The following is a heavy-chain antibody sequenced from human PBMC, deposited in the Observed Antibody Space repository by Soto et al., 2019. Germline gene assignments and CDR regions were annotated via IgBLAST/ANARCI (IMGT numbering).Heavy chain of an antibody. CDR2: ISYDGSNK. J-gene: IGHJ6*02. V-gene: IGHV3-30*18. Sequence: GGPLRVSCAASGFTFSSYGMHWVRQAPGKGLEWVAVISYDGSNKYYADSVKGRFTISRDNSKNTLYLQMNSLRAEDTAVYYCAKSHGAIAGIYYGMDVWRHGTTVTV. D-gene: IGHD1-26*01. CDR1: GFTFSSYG. CDR3: AKSHGAIAGIYYGMDV.